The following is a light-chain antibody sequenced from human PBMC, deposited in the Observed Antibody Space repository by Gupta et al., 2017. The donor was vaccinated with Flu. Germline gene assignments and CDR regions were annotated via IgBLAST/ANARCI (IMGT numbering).Light chain of an antibody. CDR1: SSDVGSYNL. Sequence: QSALTQPASISGSPGQSITISCTGTSSDVGSYNLVSWYQQHPGKAPKLMIYKGSKRPSGVSNRFSGPKSDNTASLTISGLQAEDEADYYCCSYAGGSIFVFGTGTKVTVL. J-gene: IGLJ1*01. CDR3: CSYAGGSIFV. V-gene: IGLV2-23*01. CDR2: KGS.